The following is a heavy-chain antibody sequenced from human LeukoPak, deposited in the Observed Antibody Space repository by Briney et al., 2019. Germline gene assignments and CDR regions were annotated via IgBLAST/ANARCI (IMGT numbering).Heavy chain of an antibody. J-gene: IGHJ4*02. CDR3: ARRPYGSGSYSIYFDY. CDR2: IYYSVST. CDR1: GGSISSYY. Sequence: SETLSLTCTVSGGSISSYYWSWIRQPPGKGLEWMGYIYYSVSTNYNPSLKSRATISVDTSKNQFSLKLSSVTAADTAVYYCARRPYGSGSYSIYFDYWGQGTLVTVSS. V-gene: IGHV4-59*08. D-gene: IGHD3-10*01.